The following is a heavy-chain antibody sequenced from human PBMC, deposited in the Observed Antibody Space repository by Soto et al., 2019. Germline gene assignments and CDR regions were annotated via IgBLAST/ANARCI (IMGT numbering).Heavy chain of an antibody. V-gene: IGHV3-74*01. Sequence: GGSLRLSCAASGFTFSSYWMHWVGQAPGKGLVWVSRINSDGSSTSYADSVKGRFTISRDNAKNSLYLQMNSLRDEDTAVYYCATESVDTAMEHRIGMDVWGQGTTVTVS. D-gene: IGHD5-18*01. CDR2: INSDGSST. CDR3: ATESVDTAMEHRIGMDV. J-gene: IGHJ6*02. CDR1: GFTFSSYW.